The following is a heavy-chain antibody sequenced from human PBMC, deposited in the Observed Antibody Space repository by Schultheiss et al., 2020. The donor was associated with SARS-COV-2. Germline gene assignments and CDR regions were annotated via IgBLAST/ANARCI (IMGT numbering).Heavy chain of an antibody. J-gene: IGHJ4*02. D-gene: IGHD3-10*01. V-gene: IGHV3-48*01. CDR1: GFTFSSYA. CDR2: ISSSSSTI. Sequence: GGSLRLSCAASGFTFSSYAMHWVRQAPGKGLEWVSYISSSSSTIYYADSVKGRFTISRDNSKNTLYLQMNSLRAEDTAVYYCARTVFTMVRGGWGQGTLVTVSS. CDR3: ARTVFTMVRGG.